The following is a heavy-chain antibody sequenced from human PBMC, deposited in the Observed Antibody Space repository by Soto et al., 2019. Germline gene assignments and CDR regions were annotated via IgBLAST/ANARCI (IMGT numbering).Heavy chain of an antibody. CDR1: GGTFSSYT. CDR3: ARLIVYYGSGSYSGNHDHAFDI. Sequence: GASVKVSCKASGGTFSSYTISWVRQAPGQGLEWMGRIIPILGIANYAQKFQGRVTITADKSTSTAYMELSSLRSEDTAVYYCARLIVYYGSGSYSGNHDHAFDIWGQGTMVTVSS. CDR2: IIPILGIA. V-gene: IGHV1-69*02. D-gene: IGHD3-10*01. J-gene: IGHJ3*02.